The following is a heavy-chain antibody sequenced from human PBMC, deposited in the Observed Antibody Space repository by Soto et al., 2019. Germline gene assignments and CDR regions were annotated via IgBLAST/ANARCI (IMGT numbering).Heavy chain of an antibody. CDR1: GFTFSSYA. V-gene: IGHV3-23*01. J-gene: IGHJ5*02. Sequence: VGSLRLSCAASGFTFSSYAMSWVRQAPGKGLEWVSAISGSGGSTYYADSVKGRFTISRDNSKNTLYLQMNSLRAEDTAVYYCAKDGSLVAGKGNWYDPWGQGTLVTVS. D-gene: IGHD6-19*01. CDR3: AKDGSLVAGKGNWYDP. CDR2: ISGSGGST.